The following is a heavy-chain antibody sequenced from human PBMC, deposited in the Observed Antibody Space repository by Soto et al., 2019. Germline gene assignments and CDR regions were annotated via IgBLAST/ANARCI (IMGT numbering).Heavy chain of an antibody. J-gene: IGHJ5*02. V-gene: IGHV1-8*01. CDR3: ARQDKQWLDNWFAP. CDR1: GYTFTSYD. Sequence: GASVKVSCKASGYTFTSYDINWVRQATGQGLEWMGWMNPNSGNTGYAQKFQGRVTMTRNTSISTAYMELRSLRSEDTAVYYCARQDKQWLDNWFAPWGQGTLVTVSS. CDR2: MNPNSGNT. D-gene: IGHD6-19*01.